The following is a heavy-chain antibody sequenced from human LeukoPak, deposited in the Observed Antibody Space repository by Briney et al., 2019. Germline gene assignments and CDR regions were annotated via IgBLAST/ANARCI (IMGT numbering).Heavy chain of an antibody. CDR3: ARAPNNTDYSAGYWYFDL. V-gene: IGHV3-53*01. J-gene: IGHJ2*01. Sequence: SGGSLRLSCAASGFTVSGNYMSWVRQAPGKGLEWVSAIYSGGNTFYADFVKGRFTISRDSSKNTLYLQMNSLRAEDTAVYYCARAPNNTDYSAGYWYFDLWGRGTLVTVSS. CDR1: GFTVSGNY. CDR2: IYSGGNT. D-gene: IGHD3-16*01.